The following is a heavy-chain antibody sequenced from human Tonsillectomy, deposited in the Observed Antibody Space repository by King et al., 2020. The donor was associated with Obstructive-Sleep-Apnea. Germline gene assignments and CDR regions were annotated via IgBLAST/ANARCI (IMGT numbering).Heavy chain of an antibody. D-gene: IGHD4-17*01. J-gene: IGHJ3*02. CDR2: VYYRGST. V-gene: IGHV4-39*07. Sequence: QLQESGPGLVKPSETLSLTCSVSGGSVSSSSYYWAWIRQPPGKGLEWIARVYYRGSTYYNPSRKRRVTISVDTSKKQFSLKLRSVTAADTAVYYCARDNGHDAFDIWGQGTMVTVSS. CDR1: GGSVSSSSYY. CDR3: ARDNGHDAFDI.